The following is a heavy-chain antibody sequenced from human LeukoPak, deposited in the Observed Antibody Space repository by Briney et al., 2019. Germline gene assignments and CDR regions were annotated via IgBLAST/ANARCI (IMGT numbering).Heavy chain of an antibody. CDR1: GFTFSSYA. CDR3: AKSYNGYESKPDY. V-gene: IGHV3-23*01. D-gene: IGHD5-12*01. Sequence: GGSLRLSCVASGFTFSSYAMSWVRQAPGKGLEWVSSIGNSGGRRFYTDSVKGRFTISRDNSKITLYLQMNSLRAEDTAVYYCAKSYNGYESKPDYWGQGTLVTVSS. J-gene: IGHJ4*02. CDR2: IGNSGGRR.